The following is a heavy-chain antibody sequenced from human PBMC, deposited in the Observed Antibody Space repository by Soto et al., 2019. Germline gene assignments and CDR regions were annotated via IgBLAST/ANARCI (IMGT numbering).Heavy chain of an antibody. J-gene: IGHJ4*02. V-gene: IGHV4-34*01. CDR3: ARVGALGSSSCFDY. CDR2: LNHSGST. CDR1: GGSFSGHY. Sequence: PSETLSLTCAVSGGSFSGHYWSWIRQPPGKGLEWIGELNHSGSTNYNPSLKSRVTISVDTSKNQFSLKLSSVTAADTAVYFCARVGALGSSSCFDYWGQGTLVTVS. D-gene: IGHD6-13*01.